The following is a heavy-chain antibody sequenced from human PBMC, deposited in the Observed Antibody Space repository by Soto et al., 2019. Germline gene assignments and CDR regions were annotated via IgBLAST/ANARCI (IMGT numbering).Heavy chain of an antibody. V-gene: IGHV1-69*13. D-gene: IGHD6-13*01. CDR2: IIPIFGTA. CDR3: ARADYSSSWYGLVNYYYYGMDV. J-gene: IGHJ6*02. Sequence: SVKVSCKASGGTFSSYAISWVRQAPGQGLEWMGGIIPIFGTANYAQKFQGRVTITADESTSTAYMELSSLRSEDTAVYYCARADYSSSWYGLVNYYYYGMDVWGQGTKVTVSS. CDR1: GGTFSSYA.